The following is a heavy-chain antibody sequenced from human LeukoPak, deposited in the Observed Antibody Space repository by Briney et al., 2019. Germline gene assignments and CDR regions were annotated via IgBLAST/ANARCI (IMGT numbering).Heavy chain of an antibody. V-gene: IGHV4-61*02. D-gene: IGHD4-17*01. CDR1: GGSITSDVHY. CDR3: ARGTKSPRTTVLTSFWYFDL. J-gene: IGHJ2*01. CDR2: VHTTGSL. Sequence: SETLSLTCTVSGGSITSDVHYWNWIRQSAEKGLEWIGRVHTTGSLDYNPSLKSRVTISIDTSSNHFSLMMDSVTTTDTAVYYCARGTKSPRTTVLTSFWYFDLWGRGTLVTVSS.